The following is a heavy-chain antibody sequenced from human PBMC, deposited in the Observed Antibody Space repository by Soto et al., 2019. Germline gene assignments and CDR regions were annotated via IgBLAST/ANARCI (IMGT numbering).Heavy chain of an antibody. CDR2: IGPYKDNT. CDR1: GYTFSDYG. CDR3: ALDFWSGYYIRYFDY. Sequence: QVQLVQSGGEVKKPGASVKVSCKASGYTFSDYGISWVRQAPGQGLEWMGWIGPYKDNTNYAQKFQGRVTMTRDTSTTTAYMELRGLRSNDTAVYYCALDFWSGYYIRYFDYWGQGTLVIVSS. J-gene: IGHJ4*02. D-gene: IGHD3-3*01. V-gene: IGHV1-18*01.